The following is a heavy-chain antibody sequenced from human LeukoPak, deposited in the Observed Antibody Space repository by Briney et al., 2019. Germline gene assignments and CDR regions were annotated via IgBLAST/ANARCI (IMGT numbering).Heavy chain of an antibody. CDR3: VTRHLGARAHQ. CDR1: GFTFSDYY. J-gene: IGHJ4*02. V-gene: IGHV3-11*03. D-gene: IGHD1-26*01. CDR2: ISTTGGST. Sequence: GGSLRLSCAASGFTFSDYYMSWIRQAPGKGLEWVSYISTTGGSTDYADSVRGRFTISRDNTKNSLYLQMNSLTAEDTAVYYCVTRHLGARAHQWGQGTQVTVSS.